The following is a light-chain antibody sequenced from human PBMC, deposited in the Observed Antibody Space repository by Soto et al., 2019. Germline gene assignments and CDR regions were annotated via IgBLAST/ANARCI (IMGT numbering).Light chain of an antibody. CDR3: KKCNRAPHT. V-gene: IGKV1-27*01. CDR1: QDISNY. Sequence: IQMTQSPSSLSASVGDRVTITCRTSQDISNYLAWYQQKPGEVPKLLIYAASTLQSKVPSRFSGDGSGTDFSHNISNLQHEDDETYYCKKCNRAPHTFGGGTKVEIQ. CDR2: AAS. J-gene: IGKJ4*01.